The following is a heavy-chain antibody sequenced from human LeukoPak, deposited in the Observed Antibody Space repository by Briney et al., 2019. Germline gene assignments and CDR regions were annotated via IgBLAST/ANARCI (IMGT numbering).Heavy chain of an antibody. Sequence: PSETLSLTCSVSGDSVSMPYWSWIRQPPGRGLEWMGYIQSSGIINYNPSLQGRVTIALDTSKNQISLSLSSVSAADTAIYYCTKNAGCGRSNDFWGQGTLVTVSS. J-gene: IGHJ4*02. CDR1: GDSVSMPY. D-gene: IGHD2-15*01. V-gene: IGHV4-59*02. CDR3: TKNAGCGRSNDF. CDR2: IQSSGII.